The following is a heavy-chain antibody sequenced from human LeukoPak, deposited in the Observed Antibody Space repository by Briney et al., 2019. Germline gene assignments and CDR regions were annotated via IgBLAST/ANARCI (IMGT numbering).Heavy chain of an antibody. CDR1: GGGSISSSNHY. Sequence: PSETLSITCIVSGGGSISSSNHYWGWIRQPPGKGLEWIGSINYSGSTQYNPSLKSRVTLSVDTSKDQFSLKLSSVTAADTAVYYCARHSDGWYWGGSGMDVWGQGTTVIVSS. V-gene: IGHV4-39*01. D-gene: IGHD6-19*01. CDR2: INYSGST. CDR3: ARHSDGWYWGGSGMDV. J-gene: IGHJ6*02.